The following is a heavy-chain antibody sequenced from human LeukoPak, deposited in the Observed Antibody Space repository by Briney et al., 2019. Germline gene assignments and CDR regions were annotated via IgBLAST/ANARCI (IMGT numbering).Heavy chain of an antibody. CDR1: GFTVSSTY. CDR2: LYSGGPT. J-gene: IGHJ4*02. D-gene: IGHD6-13*01. CDR3: ARDSNYDY. V-gene: IGHV3-66*02. Sequence: GGSLRLSCAASGFTVSSTYMSWVRQAPGKGLEWVSVLYSGGPTYYADSVKGRFTISRDNSKNTVYLQMNSLRAGDTAVYYCARDSNYDYWGQGTLVTVSS.